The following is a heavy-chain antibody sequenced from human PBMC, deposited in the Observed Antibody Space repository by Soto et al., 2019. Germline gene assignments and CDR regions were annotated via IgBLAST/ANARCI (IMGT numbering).Heavy chain of an antibody. CDR2: IFQSGST. D-gene: IGHD1-26*01. V-gene: IGHV4-31*03. J-gene: IGHJ4*02. CDR1: GGSISSGGYY. CDR3: ARVYSGSYSDS. Sequence: SETLSLTCTVSGGSISSGGYYWSWIRQHPGKGLEWIGEIFQSGSTHYRLSLKSRVTISVDKSKNHFSLNLTSVTAADTAVYYCARVYSGSYSDSWGQGTLVTVSS.